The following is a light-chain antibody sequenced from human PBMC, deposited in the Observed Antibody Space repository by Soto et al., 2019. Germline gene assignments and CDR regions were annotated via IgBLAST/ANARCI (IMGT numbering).Light chain of an antibody. J-gene: IGKJ1*01. CDR2: AAS. CDR3: QQYGSSPQWT. Sequence: EIVLTPSPGTLSLSTGERAILSCRASQSVSSSYLAWYQQKPGQAPRPLIYAASSRATGIPDRFSGSGSGTDFTLTISRLEPEDFAVYYCQQYGSSPQWTFGQGTKVDIK. V-gene: IGKV3-20*01. CDR1: QSVSSSY.